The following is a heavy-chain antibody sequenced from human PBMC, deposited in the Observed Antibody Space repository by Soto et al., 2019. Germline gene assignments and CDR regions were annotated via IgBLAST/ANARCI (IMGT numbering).Heavy chain of an antibody. D-gene: IGHD5-12*01. CDR1: GGSISRYY. V-gene: IGHV4-59*12. CDR3: ASRGSDYEWYCFYY. Sequence: SETLSLTCTVSGGSISRYYWSWIRQPPGKGLEWIGYIFYSGSTIYNPSLRSRVTMSVDTSKNQVSLKLSPVTAADTAVYYCASRGSDYEWYCFYYWGQGTLVPVSS. CDR2: IFYSGST. J-gene: IGHJ4*02.